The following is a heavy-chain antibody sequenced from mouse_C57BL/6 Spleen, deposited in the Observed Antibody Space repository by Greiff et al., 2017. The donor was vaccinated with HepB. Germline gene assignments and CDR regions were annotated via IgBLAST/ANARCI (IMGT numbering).Heavy chain of an antibody. CDR3: ASYGTYFDY. V-gene: IGHV1-85*01. J-gene: IGHJ2*01. CDR2: IYPRDGST. Sequence: VKLMESGPGLVKPGASVKLSCKASGYTFTSYDINWVKQRPGQGLEWIGWIYPRDGSTKYNEKFKGKATLTVDTSSNTAYMELHSLTSEDSAVYFCASYGTYFDYWGQGTTLAVSS. CDR1: GYTFTSYD. D-gene: IGHD2-1*01.